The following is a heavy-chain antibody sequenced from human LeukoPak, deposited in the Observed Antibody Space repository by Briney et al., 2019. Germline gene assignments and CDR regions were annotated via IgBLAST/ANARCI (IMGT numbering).Heavy chain of an antibody. D-gene: IGHD1-26*01. V-gene: IGHV3-11*05. J-gene: IGHJ4*02. CDR3: AKGSGGATRPFDY. CDR1: GFTVSDYY. CDR2: ISSRRSYT. Sequence: PGGSLRLSCAASGFTVSDYYMSWIRQAPGKGLEWVSYISSRRSYTNYADSVKGRFTVSRDNSKNTLYLQMNSLRAEDTAVYYCAKGSGGATRPFDYWGQGTLVTVSS.